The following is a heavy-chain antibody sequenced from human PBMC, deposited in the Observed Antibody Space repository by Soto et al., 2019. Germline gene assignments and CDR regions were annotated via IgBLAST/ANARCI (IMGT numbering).Heavy chain of an antibody. J-gene: IGHJ3*02. V-gene: IGHV1-2*04. CDR3: ARDLVVLPAANHAFDI. CDR1: GYTFTGYY. Sequence: VKVSCKASGYTFTGYYMHWVRQEPGQGLEWMGWINPNSGGTNYAQKFQGWVTMTRDTSISTAYMELSRLRSDDTAVYYCARDLVVLPAANHAFDISGQGTMVTVS. CDR2: INPNSGGT. D-gene: IGHD2-2*01.